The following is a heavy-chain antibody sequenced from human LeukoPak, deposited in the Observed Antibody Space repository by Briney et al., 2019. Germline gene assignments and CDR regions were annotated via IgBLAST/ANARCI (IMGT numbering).Heavy chain of an antibody. CDR2: ISGSGGST. V-gene: IGHV3-23*01. CDR1: GFTFSSYS. Sequence: GRSLRLSCAASGFTFSSYSMSSVRQAPGKGLESLSAISGSGGSTYYAHSVEGPFTISRDNSKNTLYIQINSLRAKHTAVYYCAKDHPKTMVDSWGQGTLVTVSS. CDR3: AKDHPKTMVDS. J-gene: IGHJ4*02. D-gene: IGHD4/OR15-4a*01.